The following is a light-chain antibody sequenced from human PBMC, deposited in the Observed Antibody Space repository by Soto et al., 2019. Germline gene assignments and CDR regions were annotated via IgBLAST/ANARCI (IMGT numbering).Light chain of an antibody. CDR3: NSYAGTNNPVV. Sequence: QSALTQPPSASGSPGQSVTISCTGTSSDVGGYNYVSWYQQHPGKAPKLMIYEVSKRPSGVPDRFSGSKSGNTASLTVSGLKAEDEADYYCNSYAGTNNPVVFGGGTQLTVL. CDR1: SSDVGGYNY. V-gene: IGLV2-8*01. CDR2: EVS. J-gene: IGLJ3*02.